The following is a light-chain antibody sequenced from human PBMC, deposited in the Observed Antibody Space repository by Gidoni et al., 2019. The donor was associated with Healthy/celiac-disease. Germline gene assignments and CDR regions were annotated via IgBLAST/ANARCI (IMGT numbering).Light chain of an antibody. CDR3: AAWDDSLNGPR. J-gene: IGLJ2*01. CDR2: SNN. CDR1: SSNIGSNT. Sequence: QSVLTQPPSASGTPGQRVTISCSGSSSNIGSNTVNWYQQLPGTAPKLLIYSNNQRPSGVPARFSGSKSGTSASLAISGLQSEDEADYYCAAWDDSLNGPRFGGGTKLTVL. V-gene: IGLV1-44*01.